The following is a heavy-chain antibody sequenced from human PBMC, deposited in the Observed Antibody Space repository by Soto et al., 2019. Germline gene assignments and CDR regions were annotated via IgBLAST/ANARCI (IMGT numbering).Heavy chain of an antibody. J-gene: IGHJ4*02. D-gene: IGHD2-2*01. CDR3: AKDVYCSTTGCLRNIVHC. CDR2: MSYDGINK. Sequence: QVQLVESGGGVVQPGRSLRLSCAASGFTFSNYGMHWVRQAPGKGLEWVSIMSYDGINKLYADSVKGRFTISRDNSKNTLYQQMDSLRAEDTAVYYCAKDVYCSTTGCLRNIVHCWGQGTLVTVSS. CDR1: GFTFSNYG. V-gene: IGHV3-30*18.